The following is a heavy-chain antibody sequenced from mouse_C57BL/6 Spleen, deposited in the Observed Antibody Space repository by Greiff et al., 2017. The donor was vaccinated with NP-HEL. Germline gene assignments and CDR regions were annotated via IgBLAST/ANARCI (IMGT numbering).Heavy chain of an antibody. CDR1: GYAFSSYW. D-gene: IGHD1-1*01. Sequence: QVQLKQSGAELVKPGASVKISCKASGYAFSSYWMNWVKQRPGKGLEWIGQIYPGDGDTNYNGKFKGKATLTADKSSSTAYMQLSSLTSEDSAVYFCARDKFYGSSSWFAYWGQGTLVTVSA. V-gene: IGHV1-80*01. J-gene: IGHJ3*01. CDR3: ARDKFYGSSSWFAY. CDR2: IYPGDGDT.